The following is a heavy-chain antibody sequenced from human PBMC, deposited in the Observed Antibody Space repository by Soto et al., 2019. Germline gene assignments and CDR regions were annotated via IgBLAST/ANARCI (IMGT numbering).Heavy chain of an antibody. D-gene: IGHD3-16*02. J-gene: IGHJ5*02. CDR3: ARDRLYYDYVWGSYRYRFDP. CDR2: INAGNGNT. CDR1: GYTFTSYA. V-gene: IGHV1-3*01. Sequence: ASVKVSCKASGYTFTSYAMHWVRQAPGQRLEWMGWINAGNGNTKYSQKFQGRVTITRDTSASTAYMELSSLRSEDTAVYYCARDRLYYDYVWGSYRYRFDPWGQGTLVTVSS.